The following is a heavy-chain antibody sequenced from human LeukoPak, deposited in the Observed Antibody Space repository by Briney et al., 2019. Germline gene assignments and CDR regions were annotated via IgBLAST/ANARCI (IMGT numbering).Heavy chain of an antibody. CDR2: TYYRSKWYN. V-gene: IGHV6-1*01. CDR1: GDSVSSNRAA. Sequence: SQTLSLTCAISGDSVSSNRAAWNWIRQSPSRGLEWLGRTYYRSKWYNDYAVSVKSRITIKPDTSKNQFSLKLSSVTAADTAVYYCARENRNSGSQRGFDYWGQGTLVTVSS. D-gene: IGHD3-22*01. J-gene: IGHJ4*02. CDR3: ARENRNSGSQRGFDY.